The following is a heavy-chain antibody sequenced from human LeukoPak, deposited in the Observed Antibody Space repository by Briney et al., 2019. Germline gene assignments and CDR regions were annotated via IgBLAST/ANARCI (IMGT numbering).Heavy chain of an antibody. J-gene: IGHJ5*02. CDR3: ARDGYCSSTSCRDGGWFDP. V-gene: IGHV4-34*01. CDR1: GGSFSGYY. Sequence: SETLSLTCAVYGGSFSGYYWSWIRQPPGKGLEWIGSIYYSGSTYYNPSLKSRVTISVDTSKNQFSLKLSSVTAADTAVYYCARDGYCSSTSCRDGGWFDPWGQGTLVTVSS. CDR2: IYYSGST. D-gene: IGHD2-2*01.